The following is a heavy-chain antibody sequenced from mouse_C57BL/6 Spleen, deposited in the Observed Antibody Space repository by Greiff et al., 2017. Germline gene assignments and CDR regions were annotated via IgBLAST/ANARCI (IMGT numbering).Heavy chain of an antibody. Sequence: VQLQQSGAELVMPGASVKMSCKASGYTFTSYWMHWVKQRPGQGLEWIGEIDPADSYTNYNQKFKGKSTLTVDKSSSTAYMQLSSLTSEDSAVYYCAREGVRRTCFDYWGQGTTLTVSS. CDR3: AREGVRRTCFDY. CDR1: GYTFTSYW. CDR2: IDPADSYT. J-gene: IGHJ2*01. D-gene: IGHD2-14*01. V-gene: IGHV1-69*01.